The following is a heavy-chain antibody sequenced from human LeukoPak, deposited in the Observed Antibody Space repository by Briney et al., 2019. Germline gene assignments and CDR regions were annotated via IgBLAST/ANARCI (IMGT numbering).Heavy chain of an antibody. CDR2: IKQDGSEK. D-gene: IGHD1-26*01. V-gene: IGHV3-7*01. CDR3: ARDGWELASYYFDY. CDR1: GFTFSSYW. J-gene: IGHJ4*02. Sequence: GGSLRLSCAASGFTFSSYWMSWVRQAPGKGLEWVANIKQDGSEKYYVDSVKGQFTISRDNAKNSLYLQMNSLRAEDTAVYYCARDGWELASYYFDYWGQGTLVTVSS.